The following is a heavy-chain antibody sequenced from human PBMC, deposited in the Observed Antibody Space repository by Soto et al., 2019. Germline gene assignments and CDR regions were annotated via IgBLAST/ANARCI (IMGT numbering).Heavy chain of an antibody. V-gene: IGHV4-34*01. Sequence: SETLSLTCAVYGGSFSGYYWSWIRQPPGKGLEWIGEINHSGSTNYNPSLKSRVTISVDTSKNQFSLKLSSVTAADTAVYYCARGVTIFGVVNFSSPYYYYGMDAWGQGTTVTVSS. J-gene: IGHJ6*02. CDR2: INHSGST. CDR3: ARGVTIFGVVNFSSPYYYYGMDA. CDR1: GGSFSGYY. D-gene: IGHD3-3*01.